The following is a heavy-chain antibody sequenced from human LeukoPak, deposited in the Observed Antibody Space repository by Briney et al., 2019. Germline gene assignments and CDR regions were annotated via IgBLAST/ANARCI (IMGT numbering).Heavy chain of an antibody. J-gene: IGHJ4*02. CDR3: AREWGLIAVAGGPGY. D-gene: IGHD2-21*01. CDR1: GFSFSKYG. V-gene: IGHV3-33*01. CDR2: IWYDGHNK. Sequence: GGSLRLSRVASGFSFSKYGMHWVPQAPGKGLQWLAIIWYDGHNKYYADSVKGRFTISRDNSKNTPFLEMNDLKAEDTAVYCCAREWGLIAVAGGPGYWGQGTLVTVSS.